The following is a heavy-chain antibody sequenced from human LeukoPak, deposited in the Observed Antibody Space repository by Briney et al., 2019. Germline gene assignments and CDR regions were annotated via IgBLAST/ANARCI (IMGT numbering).Heavy chain of an antibody. CDR2: ISSSSSTI. J-gene: IGHJ6*03. D-gene: IGHD1-26*01. V-gene: IGHV3-48*04. CDR3: ARSGGATQGPYYYMDV. Sequence: GGSLRLSCAASGFTFSSYSMNWVRQAPGKGLEWVSYISSSSSTIYYADSVKGRFTISRDNAKNSLYLQMNSLRAEDTAVYYCARSGGATQGPYYYMDVWGKGTTVTVSS. CDR1: GFTFSSYS.